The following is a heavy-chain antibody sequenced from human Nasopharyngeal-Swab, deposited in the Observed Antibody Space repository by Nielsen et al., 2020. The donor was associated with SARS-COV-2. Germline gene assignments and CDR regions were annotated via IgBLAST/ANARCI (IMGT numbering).Heavy chain of an antibody. D-gene: IGHD3-10*01. CDR3: ARRSYGSGRLGWFDP. J-gene: IGHJ5*02. V-gene: IGHV5-51*01. Sequence: GESLKISCQGSGSSFTSYWIGWVRQMPGKGLEWMGIIYPGDSDTRYSPSFQGQVTISADKSISTAYLQWSSLKASDTAMYYCARRSYGSGRLGWFDPWGQGTLVTVSS. CDR2: IYPGDSDT. CDR1: GSSFTSYW.